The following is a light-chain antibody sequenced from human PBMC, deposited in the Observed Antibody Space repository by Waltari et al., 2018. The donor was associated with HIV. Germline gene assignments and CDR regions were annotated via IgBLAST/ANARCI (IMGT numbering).Light chain of an antibody. V-gene: IGLV2-14*03. CDR2: DVS. CDR3: SSYTSSSTLN. J-gene: IGLJ2*01. Sequence: SALTQPASVSGSPGQSITISCTGTSSDGGGYNYVSWYQQHPGKAPKLMIYDVSNRPSGVSNRFSGSKSGNTTSLTISGLQAEDEADYYCSSYTSSSTLNFGGGTKLTVL. CDR1: SSDGGGYNY.